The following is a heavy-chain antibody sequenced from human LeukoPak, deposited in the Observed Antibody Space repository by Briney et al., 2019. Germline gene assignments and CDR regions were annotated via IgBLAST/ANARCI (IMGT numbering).Heavy chain of an antibody. Sequence: GASVKVSCKASGSTFTSYYMHWVRQAPGQGLEWMGIINPSDDSTIYAQKFQGRVTVTRDTSTSTVYMELSSMRSEDTAVYYCARAWRYTDWFDPWGQGTLVTVSS. CDR3: ARAWRYTDWFDP. CDR2: INPSDDST. J-gene: IGHJ5*02. V-gene: IGHV1-46*01. CDR1: GSTFTSYY. D-gene: IGHD1-14*01.